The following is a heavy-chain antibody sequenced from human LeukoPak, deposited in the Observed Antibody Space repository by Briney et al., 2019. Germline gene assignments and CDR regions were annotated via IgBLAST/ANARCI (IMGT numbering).Heavy chain of an antibody. CDR2: ISGSGGST. CDR3: AKGAGWYGSNWFDP. J-gene: IGHJ5*02. Sequence: GGYLRLSCAASGFTCSSYAMSWLRQAPGKGLEWVSAISGSGGSTYYADSVKGRFTISRDNSKNTLYLQMNSLRAEDTAVYYCAKGAGWYGSNWFDPWGQGTLVTVSS. D-gene: IGHD6-19*01. CDR1: GFTCSSYA. V-gene: IGHV3-23*01.